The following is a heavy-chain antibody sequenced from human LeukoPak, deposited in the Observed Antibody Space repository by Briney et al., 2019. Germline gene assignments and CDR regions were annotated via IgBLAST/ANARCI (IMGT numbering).Heavy chain of an antibody. CDR1: GGSISSYY. J-gene: IGHJ3*02. CDR2: VHYIGST. V-gene: IGHV4-59*01. Sequence: SETLSLTCSVSGGSISSYYWSWIRQPPGKGLERIGYVHYIGSTKSNPSLKSRVTISIDTSKKQLSLKMNSVTAADTAVYFCATNYGGNSNDAFDIWGQGTVVTVSS. CDR3: ATNYGGNSNDAFDI. D-gene: IGHD4-23*01.